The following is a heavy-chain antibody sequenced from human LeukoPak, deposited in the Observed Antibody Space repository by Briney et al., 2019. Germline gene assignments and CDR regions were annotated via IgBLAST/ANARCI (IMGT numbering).Heavy chain of an antibody. Sequence: ASVTVSCKASGGTFSSYAISWVRQAPGQGLERMGGIIPIFGTANYAQKFQGRVTITAEGSTSTAYMELSSLRSEDTAVYYCARDGSGGSYESGYFDYWGQGTLVTVSS. V-gene: IGHV1-69*01. CDR2: IIPIFGTA. J-gene: IGHJ4*02. D-gene: IGHD2-15*01. CDR1: GGTFSSYA. CDR3: ARDGSGGSYESGYFDY.